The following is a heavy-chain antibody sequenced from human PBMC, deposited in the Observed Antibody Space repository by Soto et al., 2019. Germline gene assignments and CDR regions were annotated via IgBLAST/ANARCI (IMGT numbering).Heavy chain of an antibody. CDR2: MYYSGST. CDR3: ASQDHSRSSSGWFDP. Sequence: ETLSLTCTISGDSISRSYWNWIRQHPGKGLEWIGYMYYSGSTNYNPSLKSRVTISVDTSRNQFSLKLTSVTAADTAVYYCASQDHSRSSSGWFDPWGQGTLVTVSS. D-gene: IGHD6-6*01. V-gene: IGHV4-59*01. CDR1: GDSISRSY. J-gene: IGHJ5*02.